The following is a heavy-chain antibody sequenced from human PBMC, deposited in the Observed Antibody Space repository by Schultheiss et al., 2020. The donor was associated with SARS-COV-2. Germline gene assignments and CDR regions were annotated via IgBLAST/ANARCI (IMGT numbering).Heavy chain of an antibody. CDR2: ISGSGGST. D-gene: IGHD1-20*01. CDR1: GFTFSSYS. J-gene: IGHJ6*02. Sequence: GGSLRLSCAASGFTFSSYSMNWVRPAPGKGLEWVSAISGSGGSTYYADSVKGRFTISRDNSKNTLYLQMNSLRAGDTAVYYCARAYNWNDVMDVWGQGTTVTVSS. V-gene: IGHV3-23*01. CDR3: ARAYNWNDVMDV.